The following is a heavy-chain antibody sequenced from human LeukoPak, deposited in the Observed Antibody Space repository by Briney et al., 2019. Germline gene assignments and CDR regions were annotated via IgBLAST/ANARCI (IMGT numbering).Heavy chain of an antibody. CDR3: ARGYCSSTSCLDFDY. D-gene: IGHD2-2*01. CDR2: ISYDGSNK. J-gene: IGHJ4*02. Sequence: GGSLRLSCAASGFTFSSYAMHWVRQAPGKGLEWVAVISYDGSNKYYADSVKGRFTISRDNSKNTLYLQMNSLRAEDTAVYYCARGYCSSTSCLDFDYWGQGTLVTVSS. V-gene: IGHV3-30*04. CDR1: GFTFSSYA.